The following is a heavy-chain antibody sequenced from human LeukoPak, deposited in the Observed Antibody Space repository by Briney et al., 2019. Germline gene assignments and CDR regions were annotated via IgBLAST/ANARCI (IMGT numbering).Heavy chain of an antibody. D-gene: IGHD6-19*01. CDR3: GFSSSGWAGLDY. Sequence: PGGSLRLSCAASGFTFSSYGMHWVRQAPGKGLEWVAFIRYDGSNKYYADSVKGRFTISRDNSKNTLYLQMNSLKAEDTAVYYCGFSSSGWAGLDYWGQGTLVTVSS. J-gene: IGHJ4*02. V-gene: IGHV3-30*02. CDR1: GFTFSSYG. CDR2: IRYDGSNK.